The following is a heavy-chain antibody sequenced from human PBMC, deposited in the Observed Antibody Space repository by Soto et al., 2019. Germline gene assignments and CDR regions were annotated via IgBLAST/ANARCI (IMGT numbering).Heavy chain of an antibody. D-gene: IGHD5-12*01. CDR1: GGSISSGGYY. Sequence: PSETLSLTCTVSGGSISSGGYYWSWIRQHPGKGLEWIGYVYYSGSTYYNPSLKSRVTISVDTSKNQFSLKLSSVTAADTAVYYCARVGRGPYSGYDLVFDYWGQGTRVTVSS. CDR2: VYYSGST. V-gene: IGHV4-31*03. J-gene: IGHJ4*02. CDR3: ARVGRGPYSGYDLVFDY.